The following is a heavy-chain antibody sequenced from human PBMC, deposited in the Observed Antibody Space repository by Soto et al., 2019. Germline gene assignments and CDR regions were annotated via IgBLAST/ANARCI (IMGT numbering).Heavy chain of an antibody. CDR2: ITPIFGTA. J-gene: IGHJ4*02. Sequence: SVKVSFKASGGTFSSYAISWVRQSPGQGLEWMGGITPIFGTATYEQKYQGRVTITADESTSTAYMELSSLRSEETALYYCARDSYRYNGNEEYYLDYWGQGTLVPVSS. CDR3: ARDSYRYNGNEEYYLDY. CDR1: GGTFSSYA. D-gene: IGHD1-1*01. V-gene: IGHV1-69*01.